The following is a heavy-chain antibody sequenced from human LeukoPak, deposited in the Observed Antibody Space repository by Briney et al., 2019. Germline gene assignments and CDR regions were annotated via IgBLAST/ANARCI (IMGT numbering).Heavy chain of an antibody. D-gene: IGHD2-15*01. J-gene: IGHJ6*02. CDR1: GYTFTSHY. V-gene: IGHV1-46*01. CDR3: ARDPLVVVAATYYYYYGMDV. Sequence: ASVKVSCKASGYTFTSHYMYWVRQAPGQGLEWMGVINPSGGSTTYAQKFQGRVTLTRDTSTRTVYMELRSLRSDDTAVYYCARDPLVVVAATYYYYYGMDVWGQGTTVTVSS. CDR2: INPSGGST.